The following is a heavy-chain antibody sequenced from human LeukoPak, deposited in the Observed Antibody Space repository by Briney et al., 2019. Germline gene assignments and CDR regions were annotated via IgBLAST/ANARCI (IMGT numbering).Heavy chain of an antibody. V-gene: IGHV1-69*01. J-gene: IGHJ4*02. CDR3: ARVPFGGSYYYFDY. CDR1: GGTFSSYA. Sequence: GASVKVSCKASGGTFSSYAISWVRQAPGQGLEWMRGIIPIFGTANYAQKFQGRVTITADESTSTAYMELSSLRSEDTAVYYCARVPFGGSYYYFDYWGQGTLVTVSS. D-gene: IGHD1-26*01. CDR2: IIPIFGTA.